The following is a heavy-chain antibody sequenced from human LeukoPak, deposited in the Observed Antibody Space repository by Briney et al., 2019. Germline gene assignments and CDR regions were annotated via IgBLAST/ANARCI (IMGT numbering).Heavy chain of an antibody. V-gene: IGHV4-59*01. J-gene: IGHJ2*01. CDR1: GGSISSYY. CDR2: IYYSGST. CDR3: ARERSYWYFDL. Sequence: SETLSLTCTVSGGSISSYYWSWIRQPPGKGLEWIGYIYYSGSTNYNPSLKSRVTISVDTSKNQFSLKLSSVTAADTAVYYCARERSYWYFDLWGRGTLVTVSA.